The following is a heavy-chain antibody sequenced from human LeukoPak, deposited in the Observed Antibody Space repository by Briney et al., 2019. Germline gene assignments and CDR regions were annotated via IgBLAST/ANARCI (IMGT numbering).Heavy chain of an antibody. CDR1: GFTFSSYA. CDR2: ISGSGGST. D-gene: IGHD2-8*01. V-gene: IGHV3-23*01. J-gene: IGHJ4*02. Sequence: GGSLRLSCAASGFTFSSYAVIWVRQAPGKGLEWVSSISGSGGSTYSADSVKGRFTISRDNSKNTLYLQTNSLRAEDAALYYCAKDRSCTTDICHGDYDYWGQGTLVTVSS. CDR3: AKDRSCTTDICHGDYDY.